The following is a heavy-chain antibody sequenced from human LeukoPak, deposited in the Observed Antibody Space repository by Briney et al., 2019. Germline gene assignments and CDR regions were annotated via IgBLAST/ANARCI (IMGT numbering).Heavy chain of an antibody. V-gene: IGHV4-59*01. CDR2: TYYSGST. J-gene: IGHJ4*02. Sequence: SETLSLTCTVSGGSISSYYWSWIRQPPRKGLEWIGYTYYSGSTNYNPSLKSRVTISVDTSKNQFSLKLSSVTAADTAVYYCAREEMATDYFDYWGQGTLVTVSS. CDR3: AREEMATDYFDY. CDR1: GGSISSYY. D-gene: IGHD5-24*01.